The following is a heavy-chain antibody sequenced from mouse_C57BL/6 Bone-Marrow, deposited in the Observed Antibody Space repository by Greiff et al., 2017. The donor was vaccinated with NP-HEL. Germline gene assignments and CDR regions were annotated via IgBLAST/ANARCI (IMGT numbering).Heavy chain of an antibody. V-gene: IGHV14-4*01. J-gene: IGHJ3*01. CDR2: IDPENGDT. D-gene: IGHD2-3*01. CDR3: TFDGYYEAWFAY. CDR1: GFNIKDDY. Sequence: VQLQQSGAELVRPGASVKLSCTASGFNIKDDYMHWVKQRPAQGLEWIGWIDPENGDTEYASKFQGQAPITADTSSHPAYLQLSSLTSEDTAVYYCTFDGYYEAWFAYWGQGTLVTVSA.